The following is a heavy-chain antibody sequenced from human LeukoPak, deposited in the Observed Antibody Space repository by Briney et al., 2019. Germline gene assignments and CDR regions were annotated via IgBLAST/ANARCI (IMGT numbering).Heavy chain of an antibody. CDR3: AKDRPTYYYGPGSYPIFDY. D-gene: IGHD3-10*01. V-gene: IGHV3-23*01. CDR2: ISGSGGST. CDR1: GFTFSSYA. Sequence: PGGSLRLSCAASGFTFSSYAMSWVRQAPGKGLEWVSAISGSGGSTYYADSVKGRFTISRDNSKNTLYLQMNSLRAEDTAVYYCAKDRPTYYYGPGSYPIFDYWGQGTLVTVSS. J-gene: IGHJ4*02.